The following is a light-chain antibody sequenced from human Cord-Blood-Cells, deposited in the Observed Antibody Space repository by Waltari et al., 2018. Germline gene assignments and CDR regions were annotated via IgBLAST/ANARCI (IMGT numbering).Light chain of an antibody. CDR2: YGD. CDR3: AAWDDSLNGPV. Sequence: QSVLTQPPSVSEAPRQRVTISCSGSSSNIGNNAVNWYQQLPGNAPKLLIFYGDLLPSGVSDRFSGSKSGTSASLAISGLQSEDEADYYCAAWDDSLNGPVFGGGTKLTVL. V-gene: IGLV1-36*01. J-gene: IGLJ3*02. CDR1: SSNIGNNA.